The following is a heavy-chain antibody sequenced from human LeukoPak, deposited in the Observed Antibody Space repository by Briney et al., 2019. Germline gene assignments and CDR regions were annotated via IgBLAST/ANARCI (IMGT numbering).Heavy chain of an antibody. CDR1: VFTFSSYW. J-gene: IGHJ4*02. V-gene: IGHV3-74*01. CDR2: INRDGSVT. Sequence: PWGSLRLSCAASVFTFSSYWMHWVRQAPGKGLVWVARINRDGSVTNYAAPVKGRVTISRNNAKNIVYLLMKGLRAEHTDVYCGARGSHSDYWGQGTLVTVSS. CDR3: ARGSHSDY.